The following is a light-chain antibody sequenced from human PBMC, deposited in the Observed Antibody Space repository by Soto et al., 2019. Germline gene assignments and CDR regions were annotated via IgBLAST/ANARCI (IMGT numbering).Light chain of an antibody. V-gene: IGKV1-17*01. Sequence: DIQMTQSPSSLSASVGDRVTITWRASQGIRDELGWYQQKPGKAPKRLIYAASSLQSGVPSRFSGSGSGTEFTLTISSLQPEDFAVYYCLQHSSYPRTFGQGTNVEMK. CDR2: AAS. CDR1: QGIRDE. J-gene: IGKJ1*01. CDR3: LQHSSYPRT.